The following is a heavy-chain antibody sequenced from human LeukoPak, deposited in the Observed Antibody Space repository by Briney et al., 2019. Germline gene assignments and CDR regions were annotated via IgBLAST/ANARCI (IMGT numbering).Heavy chain of an antibody. CDR1: GDSISDDSVNKNNW. CDR2: VSLDGIT. D-gene: IGHD6-19*01. CDR3: ARDSSAPRSYFALDV. V-gene: IGHV4-4*02. J-gene: IGHJ6*01. Sequence: PSGTLSLTCVFSGDSISDDSVNKNNWLNWVRQAPGKGLEWIGDVSLDGITNYNPSLLGRVTISLDKSAKQVSLRLTSVTAVDTAIYYCARDSSAPRSYFALDVWGQGTTVTVSS.